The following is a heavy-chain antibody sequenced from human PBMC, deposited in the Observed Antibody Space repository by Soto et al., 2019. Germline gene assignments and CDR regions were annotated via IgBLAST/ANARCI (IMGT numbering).Heavy chain of an antibody. Sequence: GGSLRLSCAASGFTFSSYAMSWVRQAPGKGLEWVSAISGSGGSTYYADSVKGRFTISRDNSKNTLYLQMNSLRAEDTAVYYCVKRPTYCGGDLYNYCGQRSLVTVSS. V-gene: IGHV3-23*01. CDR1: GFTFSSYA. J-gene: IGHJ4*02. CDR2: ISGSGGST. CDR3: VKRPTYCGGDLYNY. D-gene: IGHD2-21*02.